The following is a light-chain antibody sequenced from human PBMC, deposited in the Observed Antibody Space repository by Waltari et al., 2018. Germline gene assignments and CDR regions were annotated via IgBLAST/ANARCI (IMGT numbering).Light chain of an antibody. J-gene: IGLJ2*01. Sequence: SSELTQPPSVSVSPGQTARITCSGDASSNGYGYWYQQKPGQAPVLIIYKNTERPSGTPERLSGSSSGTTVTLTISGVQAEDEAAYFCQAADSTGTSVIFGGGTKLTVL. CDR2: KNT. CDR3: QAADSTGTSVI. V-gene: IGLV3-25*03. CDR1: ASSNGY.